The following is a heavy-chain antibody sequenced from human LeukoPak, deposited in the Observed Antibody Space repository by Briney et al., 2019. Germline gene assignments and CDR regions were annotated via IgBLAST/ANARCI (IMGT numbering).Heavy chain of an antibody. D-gene: IGHD4-17*01. Sequence: PGGSLRLSCAASGFTFTNAWMSWVRQAPGKGLEWVANIKEDGSEKYYVDSVKGRFTISRDNAKNSMYLQMNSLRAADTAVYYCARDGDGHGDDYDYWGQGSLVTVSS. CDR2: IKEDGSEK. V-gene: IGHV3-7*01. CDR3: ARDGDGHGDDYDY. J-gene: IGHJ4*02. CDR1: GFTFTNAW.